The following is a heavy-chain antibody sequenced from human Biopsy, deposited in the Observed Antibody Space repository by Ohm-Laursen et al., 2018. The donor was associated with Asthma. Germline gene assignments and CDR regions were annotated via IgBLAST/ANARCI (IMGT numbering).Heavy chain of an antibody. J-gene: IGHJ6*02. Sequence: ASVKVSCNTSGYTFNSAGITWVRQAPGQGLEWMGWISVYNGNTKVAQKLQDRVTMITDASTSTAYLDLRSLRSDDTAVYFCARAVDYSHYYGIDVWGQGTTVTVS. CDR2: ISVYNGNT. CDR1: GYTFNSAG. D-gene: IGHD3-10*01. CDR3: ARAVDYSHYYGIDV. V-gene: IGHV1-18*01.